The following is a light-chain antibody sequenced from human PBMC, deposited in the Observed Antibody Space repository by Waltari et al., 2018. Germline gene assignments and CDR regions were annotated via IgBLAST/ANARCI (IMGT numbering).Light chain of an antibody. J-gene: IGLJ3*02. CDR3: GSFAGSNTV. CDR1: SSDVGGSNY. Sequence: QSALTQPPSASGSPGQSVTISCTGTSSDVGGSNYVSWYQQHPGKAPKLIIYHVFKRPAGVRERFSGSKAGNPASLTVSGLQAEDEADYYCGSFAGSNTVFGGGTKLTVL. V-gene: IGLV2-8*01. CDR2: HVF.